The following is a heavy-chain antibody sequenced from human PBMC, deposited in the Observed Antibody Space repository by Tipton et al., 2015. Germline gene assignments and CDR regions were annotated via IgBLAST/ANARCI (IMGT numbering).Heavy chain of an antibody. Sequence: TLSLTCTVSGDSISSSSYYWGWIRQPPGKGLEWIGNIYYSGSTNYNPSLKSRVTISLDSSKNQFSLKLSSVTAADTAVYYCARLRETYGSDSDNWFDPWGQGTLVTVSS. CDR1: GDSISSSSYY. CDR2: IYYSGST. CDR3: ARLRETYGSDSDNWFDP. D-gene: IGHD3-10*01. J-gene: IGHJ5*02. V-gene: IGHV4-39*07.